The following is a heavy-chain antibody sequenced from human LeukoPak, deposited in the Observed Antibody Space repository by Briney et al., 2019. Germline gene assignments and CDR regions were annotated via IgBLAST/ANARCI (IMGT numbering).Heavy chain of an antibody. J-gene: IGHJ4*02. CDR2: INHSGST. D-gene: IGHD3-22*01. V-gene: IGHV4-34*01. Sequence: SETLSLTCAVYGGSFSGYYWSWIRQPPGKGLEWIGEINHSGSTNYNPSLKTRVTISVDTSKNKFYLKLSSVTAADTAVYYCARVVYDSSGYYYSLDYWGQGTLVTVSS. CDR3: ARVVYDSSGYYYSLDY. CDR1: GGSFSGYY.